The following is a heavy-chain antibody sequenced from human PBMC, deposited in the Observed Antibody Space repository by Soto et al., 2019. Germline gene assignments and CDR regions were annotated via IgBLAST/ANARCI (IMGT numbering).Heavy chain of an antibody. J-gene: IGHJ4*02. CDR2: IYWDEDK. V-gene: IGHV2-5*02. CDR3: AHRPRGYAYYFDY. CDR1: GFSLSTRGVA. D-gene: IGHD5-12*01. Sequence: QITLKESGPTLVKPTQTLTLTCTFSGFSLSTRGVAVGWFRQPPGKALEWLALIYWDEDKWYSPSLKSRLTIPDDTSTNQVVLTMPNMDPVDTATYYCAHRPRGYAYYFDYGGQGTLVTVSS.